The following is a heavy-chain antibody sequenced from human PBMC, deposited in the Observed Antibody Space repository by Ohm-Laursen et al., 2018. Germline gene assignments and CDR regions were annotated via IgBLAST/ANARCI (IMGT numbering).Heavy chain of an antibody. CDR1: GFIFSNYW. CDR2: ISSSGSTI. Sequence: SLRLSCAASGFIFSNYWMTWVRQAPGKGLEWVSYISSSGSTIYYADSVKGRFTISRDNAKNSLYLQMNNLRAEDTAVYYCARDGTYYDFWSGYNNYFDYWGQGTLVTVSS. CDR3: ARDGTYYDFWSGYNNYFDY. J-gene: IGHJ4*02. V-gene: IGHV3-11*01. D-gene: IGHD3-3*01.